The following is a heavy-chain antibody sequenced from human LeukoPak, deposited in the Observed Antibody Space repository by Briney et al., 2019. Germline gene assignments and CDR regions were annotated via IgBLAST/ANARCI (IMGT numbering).Heavy chain of an antibody. V-gene: IGHV1-18*01. CDR1: GYTFTSYG. CDR2: ISAYNGNT. J-gene: IGHJ5*02. CDR3: ARDTRSSGWERYWFDP. Sequence: ASVKVSCTASGYTFTSYGISWVRQAPGQGLEWMGWISAYNGNTNYAQKLQGRVTMTTDTSTSTAYMELRSLRSDDTAVYYCARDTRSSGWERYWFDPWGQGTLVTVSS. D-gene: IGHD6-13*01.